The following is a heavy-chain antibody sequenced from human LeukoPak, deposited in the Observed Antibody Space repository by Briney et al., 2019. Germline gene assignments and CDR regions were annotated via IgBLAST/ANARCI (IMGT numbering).Heavy chain of an antibody. J-gene: IGHJ2*01. CDR3: ARDGTTVTYWYFDL. CDR1: GGSISSYY. CDR2: IYYSGSI. Sequence: SETLSLTCTVSGGSISSYYWSWIRQPPGKGLEWIGYIYYSGSINYNPSLKSRVTISVDTSKNQFSLKLSSVTAADTAVYYCARDGTTVTYWYFDLWGRGTLVTVSS. D-gene: IGHD4-17*01. V-gene: IGHV4-59*01.